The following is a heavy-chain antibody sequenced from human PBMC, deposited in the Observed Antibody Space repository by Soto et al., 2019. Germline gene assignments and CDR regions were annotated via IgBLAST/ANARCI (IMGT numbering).Heavy chain of an antibody. V-gene: IGHV3-30-3*01. CDR2: ISYDGGNE. J-gene: IGHJ4*02. CDR3: ANGGGERHLGAVNDY. Sequence: QVQLVESGGGVVQPGRSLRLSCAASGFTFSSYAMHWVRQAPGKGLEGVAVISYDGGNEYYADSVKGRFTISRDNSNNALYLQMDSLRAEDTAIYYCANGGGERHLGAVNDYWGRGTLVTVSS. D-gene: IGHD3-10*01. CDR1: GFTFSSYA.